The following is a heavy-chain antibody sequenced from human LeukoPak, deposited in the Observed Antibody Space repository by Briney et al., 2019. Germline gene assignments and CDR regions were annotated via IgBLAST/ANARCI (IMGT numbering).Heavy chain of an antibody. J-gene: IGHJ4*02. Sequence: GGSLRLSCAASGFTFSTYGMHWVRQAPGKGLEWVSFIRYVGINKYYADSVKGRFTISRDNSRSTLSLQMDSLRAEDTATYYCATYRQIQVPFEFWGQGTLVTVSS. D-gene: IGHD5-18*01. CDR1: GFTFSTYG. CDR2: IRYVGINK. V-gene: IGHV3-30*02. CDR3: ATYRQIQVPFEF.